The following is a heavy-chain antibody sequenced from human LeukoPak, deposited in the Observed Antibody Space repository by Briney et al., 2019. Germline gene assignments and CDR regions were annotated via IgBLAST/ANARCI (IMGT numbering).Heavy chain of an antibody. D-gene: IGHD2-2*02. V-gene: IGHV1-2*02. CDR3: ARGRCSSTSCYIYYYYYGMDV. J-gene: IGHJ6*02. CDR1: GYTFTGYY. Sequence: GASVKVSCKASGYTFTGYYMHWVRQAPGQGLEWMGWINPNSGGTNYAQKFQGRVTMTRDTSISTAYMELSRLRSDDTAVYYCARGRCSSTSCYIYYYYYGMDVWGQGTTVTVSS. CDR2: INPNSGGT.